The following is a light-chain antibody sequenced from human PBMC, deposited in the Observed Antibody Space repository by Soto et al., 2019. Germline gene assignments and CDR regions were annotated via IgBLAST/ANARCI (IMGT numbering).Light chain of an antibody. CDR3: QQYGSSPWT. Sequence: EIVLTQSPGTLSLSPGERATLSCRASQSVWGDFLAWYQQKPGQAPRLLIYGASSRATGIPDRFSGSGSGTDFTLTISRLEPEDFAVYYCQQYGSSPWTFGQVTKVEIK. CDR2: GAS. J-gene: IGKJ1*01. CDR1: QSVWGDF. V-gene: IGKV3-20*01.